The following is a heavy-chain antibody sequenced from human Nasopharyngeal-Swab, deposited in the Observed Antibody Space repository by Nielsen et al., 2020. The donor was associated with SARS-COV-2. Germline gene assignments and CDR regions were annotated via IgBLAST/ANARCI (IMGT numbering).Heavy chain of an antibody. D-gene: IGHD1-7*01. CDR1: GFTFSSFG. Sequence: GESLKISCAASGFTFSSFGMHWVRQAPGKGLEWVAVMSFDGSSKYYADSVKGRFTISRDNPKNTLYLQMNSLRAEDTAVYYCARLLELPDYWGQGTLVTVSS. J-gene: IGHJ4*02. V-gene: IGHV3-30*03. CDR3: ARLLELPDY. CDR2: MSFDGSSK.